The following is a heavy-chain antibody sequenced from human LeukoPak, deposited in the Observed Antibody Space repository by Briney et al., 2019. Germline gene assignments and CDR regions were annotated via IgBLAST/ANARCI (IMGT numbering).Heavy chain of an antibody. CDR3: ARNSWGVPASMFDYYYYMDV. J-gene: IGHJ6*03. CDR1: GYTFTSYG. V-gene: IGHV1-2*02. CDR2: INPNSGGT. D-gene: IGHD2-2*01. Sequence: ASVKVSCKASGYTFTSYGISWVRQAPGQGLEWMGWINPNSGGTNYAQKFQGRVTMTRDTSISTAYMELSRLRSDDTAVYYCARNSWGVPASMFDYYYYMDVWGKGTTVTVSS.